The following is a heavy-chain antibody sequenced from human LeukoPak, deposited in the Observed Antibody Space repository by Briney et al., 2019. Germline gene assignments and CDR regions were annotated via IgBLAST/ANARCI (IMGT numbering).Heavy chain of an antibody. CDR3: ARERASESYYKAPPFDL. J-gene: IGHJ4*02. D-gene: IGHD3-10*01. Sequence: PGGSLRLSCAASGFTFSSYWMSWVRQAPGKGLEWVGNIKQDGSETYYVDSVRGRYTISRDNAKNSLYLLMNILRAEDTAVYYCARERASESYYKAPPFDLWGQGTLVTVSS. CDR2: IKQDGSET. V-gene: IGHV3-7*01. CDR1: GFTFSSYW.